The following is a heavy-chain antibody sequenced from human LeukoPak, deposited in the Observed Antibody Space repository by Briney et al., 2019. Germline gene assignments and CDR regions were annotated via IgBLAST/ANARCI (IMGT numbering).Heavy chain of an antibody. CDR2: IYYSGSP. Sequence: SETLSLTCTVSGDSISSYYWSWIRQPPGKGLEWIGYIYYSGSPNYNPPLKSRVSISVDRSKNQFSLKLSSVTAADTAVYYCAREGCSGGSCSSRFDPWGQGTLVTVSS. CDR1: GDSISSYY. V-gene: IGHV4-59*01. CDR3: AREGCSGGSCSSRFDP. D-gene: IGHD2-15*01. J-gene: IGHJ5*02.